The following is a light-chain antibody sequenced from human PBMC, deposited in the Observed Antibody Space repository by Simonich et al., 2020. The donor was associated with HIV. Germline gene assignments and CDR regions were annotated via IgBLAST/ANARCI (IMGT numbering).Light chain of an antibody. CDR1: QRVSNN. CDR2: GAS. V-gene: IGKV3-15*01. CDR3: QQYNNWPPWT. Sequence: EIEMTQSPATLSVSPGERATLSCRASQRVSNNLAWYQQKPGQAPRLLMHGASTRASGIPARFSGSGSGTEFTLTISSLQSEDFAVYHCQQYNNWPPWTFGQGTKVEIK. J-gene: IGKJ1*01.